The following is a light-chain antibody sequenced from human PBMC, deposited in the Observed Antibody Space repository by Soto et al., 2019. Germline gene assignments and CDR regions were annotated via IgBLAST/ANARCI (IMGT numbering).Light chain of an antibody. CDR2: DAS. CDR1: QSVSSY. V-gene: IGKV3-11*01. CDR3: QQRSNWLT. J-gene: IGKJ4*01. Sequence: EIVLTQSPATLSLSPGERATLSCRASQSVSSYLAWNQQKPGQAPRLLIYDASNRATGIPARFSGSGSGTDFTRTISSLEPEDFAVYYCQQRSNWLTFGGGTKVE.